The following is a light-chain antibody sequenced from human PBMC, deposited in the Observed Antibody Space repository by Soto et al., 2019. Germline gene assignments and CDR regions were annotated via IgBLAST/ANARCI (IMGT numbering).Light chain of an antibody. CDR2: DNT. Sequence: QSVLTQPPSLSAAPGQKVAISCSGSSPNIGKNDVSWYQQFPGTAPKLLIYDNTERPSGIVDRFSGSKSGTSATLGITGLQTGDEADYYCGAWDDSLGTVLFGGGIKLTVL. CDR1: SPNIGKND. CDR3: GAWDDSLGTVL. V-gene: IGLV1-51*01. J-gene: IGLJ2*01.